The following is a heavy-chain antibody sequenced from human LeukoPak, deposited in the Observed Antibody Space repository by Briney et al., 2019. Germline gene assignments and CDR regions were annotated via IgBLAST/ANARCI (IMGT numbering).Heavy chain of an antibody. CDR2: IWYDGSNK. V-gene: IGHV3-33*01. D-gene: IGHD3-22*01. Sequence: GGSLRLSCAASGFTFSSYGMHWVRRAPGKGLEWGAVIWYDGSNKYYADSVKGRFTISRDNSKNTLYLQMNSLRAEDTAVYYCAREGKIEGTYYYDSSGYYYFDYWGQGTLVTVSS. CDR3: AREGKIEGTYYYDSSGYYYFDY. CDR1: GFTFSSYG. J-gene: IGHJ4*02.